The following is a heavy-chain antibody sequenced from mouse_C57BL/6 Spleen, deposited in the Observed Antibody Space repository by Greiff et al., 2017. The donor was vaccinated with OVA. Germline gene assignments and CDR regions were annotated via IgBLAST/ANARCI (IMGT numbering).Heavy chain of an antibody. J-gene: IGHJ1*03. CDR3: ARGTGTGYFDV. CDR2: ISNGGGST. D-gene: IGHD4-1*01. CDR1: GFTFSDYY. Sequence: EVKLVESGGGLVQPGGSLKLSCAASGFTFSDYYLYWVRPTPEKRLEWVAYISNGGGSTSSPDTVKGRFTISRDNAKNTLYLQMSRLKSDDTAMDYCARGTGTGYFDVWGTGTTVTVSS. V-gene: IGHV5-12*01.